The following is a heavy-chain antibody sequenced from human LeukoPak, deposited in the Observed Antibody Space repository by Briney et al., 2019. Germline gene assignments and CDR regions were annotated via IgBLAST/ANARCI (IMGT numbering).Heavy chain of an antibody. Sequence: GGSLRLSCAASGFTFSIYSMNWVRQAPGRGLEWLSYIGSSGTTTYYADSVKGRFTISRDNAKNLLFLQMNSLRAEDTAVYYCARMNYVSTGWGAPFDNWGQGTLVTVSS. CDR1: GFTFSIYS. D-gene: IGHD1-7*01. J-gene: IGHJ4*02. CDR3: ARMNYVSTGWGAPFDN. CDR2: IGSSGTTT. V-gene: IGHV3-48*04.